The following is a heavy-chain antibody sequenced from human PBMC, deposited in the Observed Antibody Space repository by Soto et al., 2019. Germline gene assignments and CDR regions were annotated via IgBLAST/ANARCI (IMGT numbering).Heavy chain of an antibody. J-gene: IGHJ4*02. Sequence: PSETLSLTCPVSGCSISSYYWSWIRQPPGKGLEWIGYIYYSGSTNYNPSLKSRVTISVDTSKNQFSLKLSSVTAADTAVYYCARSDGPYWGQGTLVTVSS. CDR1: GCSISSYY. V-gene: IGHV4-59*01. CDR3: ARSDGPY. CDR2: IYYSGST.